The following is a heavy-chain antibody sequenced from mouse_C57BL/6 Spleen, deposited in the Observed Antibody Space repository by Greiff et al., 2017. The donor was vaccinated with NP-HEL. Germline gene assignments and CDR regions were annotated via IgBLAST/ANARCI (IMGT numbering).Heavy chain of an antibody. D-gene: IGHD1-1*01. J-gene: IGHJ2*01. V-gene: IGHV5-12*01. CDR3: ARHDYYGSSPFDY. CDR2: ISNGGGST. CDR1: GFTFSDYY. Sequence: EVMLVESGGGLVQPGGSLKLSCAASGFTFSDYYMYWVRQTPEKRLEWVAYISNGGGSTYYPDTVKGRFTISRDNAKNTLYLQMSRLKSEDTAMYYCARHDYYGSSPFDYWGQGTTLTVSS.